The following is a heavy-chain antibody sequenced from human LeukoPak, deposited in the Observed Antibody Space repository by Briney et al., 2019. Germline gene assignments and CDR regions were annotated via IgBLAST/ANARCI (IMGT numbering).Heavy chain of an antibody. Sequence: SETLSLTCTVSGGSISSGGYYWSWIRQPPGKGLEWIGYIYHSGSTYYNPSLKSRVTISVDRSKNQFSLKLSSVTAADTAVYYCARDTYYMDVWGKGTTVTVSS. CDR3: ARDTYYMDV. J-gene: IGHJ6*03. CDR1: GGSISSGGYY. V-gene: IGHV4-30-2*01. CDR2: IYHSGST.